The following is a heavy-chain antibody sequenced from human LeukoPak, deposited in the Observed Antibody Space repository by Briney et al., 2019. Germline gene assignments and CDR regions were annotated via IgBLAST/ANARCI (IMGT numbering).Heavy chain of an antibody. CDR1: GFTVSSNY. D-gene: IGHD4-17*01. J-gene: IGHJ4*02. CDR2: IYSGGST. V-gene: IGHV3-66*01. CDR3: ARERSIYGDSRYYFDY. Sequence: PGGSLRLSCAASGFTVSSNYMSWVRQAPGKGLEWVSVIYSGGSTYYADSVKGRFTISRDNAKNSLYLQMNSLRAEDTAVYYCARERSIYGDSRYYFDYWGQGTLVTVSS.